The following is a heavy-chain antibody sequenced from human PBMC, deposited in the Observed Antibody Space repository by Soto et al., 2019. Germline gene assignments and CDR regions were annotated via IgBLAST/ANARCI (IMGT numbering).Heavy chain of an antibody. J-gene: IGHJ3*01. CDR2: INPDTGAT. CDR1: GYTFTAYY. CDR3: ARGLAVIVGAFDL. Sequence: QEQLVQSGAELKKPGASVKVSCKASGYTFTAYYLHWVRQAPGQRLEWMGWINPDTGATSFPQKFQGRVTMTRDTSMNTAYMELKSLTSGESAVYYCARGLAVIVGAFDLWGQGTLITVSS. D-gene: IGHD2-21*01. V-gene: IGHV1-2*02.